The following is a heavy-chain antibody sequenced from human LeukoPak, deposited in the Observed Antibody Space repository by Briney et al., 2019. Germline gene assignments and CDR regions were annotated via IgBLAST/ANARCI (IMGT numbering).Heavy chain of an antibody. CDR3: ARHGHYDFWSGYSLDY. J-gene: IGHJ4*02. CDR2: ISSNGGST. D-gene: IGHD3-3*01. V-gene: IGHV3-64*01. Sequence: GGSLRLSCAASGFTFSSYAMHWVRQAPGKGLEYVSAISSNGGSTYYANSVKDRFTISRDNSKNTLYLQMGSLRAEDMAVYYCARHGHYDFWSGYSLDYWGQGTLVTVSS. CDR1: GFTFSSYA.